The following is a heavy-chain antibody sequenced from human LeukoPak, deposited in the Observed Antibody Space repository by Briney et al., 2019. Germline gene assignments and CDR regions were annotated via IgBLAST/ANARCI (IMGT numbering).Heavy chain of an antibody. J-gene: IGHJ4*02. Sequence: GGSLRLSCAASGFTFDDYGMSWVRQAPGKGLEWVSGINWNGGSTGYADSVKGRFTISRDNAKNSLYLQMNSLRAEDTALYYCARGGTMITFGGVIVIPRYFDYWGQGTLVTVSS. CDR3: ARGGTMITFGGVIVIPRYFDY. CDR2: INWNGGST. V-gene: IGHV3-20*04. D-gene: IGHD3-16*02. CDR1: GFTFDDYG.